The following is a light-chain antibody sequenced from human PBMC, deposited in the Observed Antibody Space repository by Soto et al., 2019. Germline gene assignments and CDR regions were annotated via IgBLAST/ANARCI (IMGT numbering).Light chain of an antibody. J-gene: IGKJ1*01. CDR1: QSVSSNY. V-gene: IGKV3-20*01. Sequence: EIVLTQSPGALSLSPGERATLSCRASQSVSSNYLAWYQQMPGQAPRLLIYGASSRAPGIPDRFSGSGSGTDFTLTISRLEPEDFAVYYCQQYGSSPRTFGQGTKVDIK. CDR2: GAS. CDR3: QQYGSSPRT.